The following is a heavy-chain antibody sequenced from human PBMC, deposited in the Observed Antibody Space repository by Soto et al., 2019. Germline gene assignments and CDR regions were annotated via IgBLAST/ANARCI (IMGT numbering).Heavy chain of an antibody. CDR2: IKQDGSEK. J-gene: IGHJ6*03. D-gene: IGHD2-15*01. CDR1: GFTFSSYW. V-gene: IGHV3-7*01. Sequence: VQLVESGGGLVQPGGSLRLSCAASGFTFSSYWMSWVRQAPGKGLEWVANIKQDGSEKYYVDSVKGRFTISRDNANNSLYLQMISLRAEDTAVYYCARNLRRYCSGGSCYSTYYYYYMHVWGKGTTVTVSS. CDR3: ARNLRRYCSGGSCYSTYYYYYMHV.